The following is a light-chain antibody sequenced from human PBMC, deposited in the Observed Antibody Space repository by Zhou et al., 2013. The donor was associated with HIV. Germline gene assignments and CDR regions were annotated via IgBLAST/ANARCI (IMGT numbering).Light chain of an antibody. V-gene: IGKV3-11*01. J-gene: IGKJ4*01. CDR1: QSVSSY. CDR2: DAS. CDR3: QQRRNWPPLT. Sequence: EIVLTQSPATLSLSPGERATLSCRASQSVSSYLAWYQQKPGQAPRLLMYDASKRATGIPVRFSGSGSGTDFTLTISSLEPEDFAVYYCQQRRNWPPLTFGGGTKVEMK.